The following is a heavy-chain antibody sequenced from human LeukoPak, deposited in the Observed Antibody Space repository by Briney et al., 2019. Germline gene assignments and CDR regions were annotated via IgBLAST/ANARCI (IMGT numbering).Heavy chain of an antibody. J-gene: IGHJ1*01. V-gene: IGHV4-39*01. CDR3: ARTHSYGQYFQH. CDR2: IYYSGST. CDR1: GGSISSSSYY. D-gene: IGHD5-18*01. Sequence: SETLSLTCTVSGGSISSSSYYWGWIRQPPGKGLEWIGSIYYSGSTYYNPSLKSRVTISVDTSKNQFSLKLSSVTAADTAVYYCARTHSYGQYFQHWGQGTLVTVSS.